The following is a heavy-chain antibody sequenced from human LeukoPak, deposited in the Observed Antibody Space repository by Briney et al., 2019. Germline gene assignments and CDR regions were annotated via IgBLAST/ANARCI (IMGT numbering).Heavy chain of an antibody. CDR3: ARDPRDAMVRGVILLLPLNWFDP. J-gene: IGHJ5*02. Sequence: PGGSLRLSCAASGFTFSSYGMHWVRQAPGKGLEWVAVISYDGSNKYYADSVKGRFTISRDNSKNTLYLQMNSLRDEDTAVYYCARDPRDAMVRGVILLLPLNWFDPWGQGTLVTVSS. D-gene: IGHD3-10*01. CDR2: ISYDGSNK. CDR1: GFTFSSYG. V-gene: IGHV3-30*03.